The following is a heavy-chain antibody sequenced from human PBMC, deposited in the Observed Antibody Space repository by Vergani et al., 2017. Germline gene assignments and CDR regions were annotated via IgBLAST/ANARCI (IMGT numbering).Heavy chain of an antibody. CDR2: IYHSGST. CDR1: GYSISSTYY. Sequence: QVQLQESGPGLVKPSETLSLTCAVSGYSISSTYYWGWIRQPPGKGLEWIGSIYHSGSTYNNPSLKRRVTISGDTSKNQFSLKLSSVTAADTAVYYCARHRGNNDRGGMDVWCQGTTVTVSS. J-gene: IGHJ6*02. CDR3: ARHRGNNDRGGMDV. D-gene: IGHD1/OR15-1a*01. V-gene: IGHV4-38-2*01.